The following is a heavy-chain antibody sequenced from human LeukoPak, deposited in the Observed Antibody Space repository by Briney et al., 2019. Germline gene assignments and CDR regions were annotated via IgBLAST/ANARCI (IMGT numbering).Heavy chain of an antibody. CDR1: GGSISSSSYY. J-gene: IGHJ4*02. CDR3: ASFYGSGSYCTTGFDY. Sequence: PSETLSLTCTVSGGSISSSSYYWGWIRQPPGKGLEWIGSIYYSGSTYYNPSLKSRVTISVDTSKNQFSLKLSSVTAADTAVYYCASFYGSGSYCTTGFDYWGQGTLVTVSS. CDR2: IYYSGST. V-gene: IGHV4-39*01. D-gene: IGHD3-10*01.